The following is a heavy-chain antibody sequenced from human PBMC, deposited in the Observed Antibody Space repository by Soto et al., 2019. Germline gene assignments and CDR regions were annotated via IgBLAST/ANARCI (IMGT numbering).Heavy chain of an antibody. Sequence: PGGSLRLSCAASGFTFSNAWMNWVRQAPGKGLEWDGRIKSKADGGTTDYAAHVTGRFTISRDDSKNTLYLQMNSLKTEDTAVYYCTTDSPYPYSRSWTPLPLFYNYDMDVRGKGTTVTVSS. CDR2: IKSKADGGTT. J-gene: IGHJ6*04. V-gene: IGHV3-15*07. CDR1: GFTFSNAW. CDR3: TTDSPYPYSRSWTPLPLFYNYDMDV. D-gene: IGHD6-13*01.